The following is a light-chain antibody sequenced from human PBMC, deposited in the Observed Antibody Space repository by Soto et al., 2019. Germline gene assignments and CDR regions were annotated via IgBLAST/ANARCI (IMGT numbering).Light chain of an antibody. Sequence: EIVLTQSPATLSLSPGERATLSCRASQSVSSYLAWYQQKPGQAPRLRIYDAYNRATGIPARFSGSGSGTDFTLTISSLEPEDFAVYYCRQRSNWPPYSFGQGTKLESK. CDR3: RQRSNWPPYS. J-gene: IGKJ2*03. CDR2: DAY. V-gene: IGKV3-11*01. CDR1: QSVSSY.